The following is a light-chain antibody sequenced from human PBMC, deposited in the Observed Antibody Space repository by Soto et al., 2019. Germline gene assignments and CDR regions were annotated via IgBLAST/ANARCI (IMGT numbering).Light chain of an antibody. V-gene: IGLV2-23*02. J-gene: IGLJ3*02. CDR2: EVN. CDR1: SNDVGGYNL. CDR3: CSHVGGSSPQWV. Sequence: QSALTQTASVSGSPGQSITISCTGTSNDVGGYNLVSWFQQHPGKAPKLMISEVNKRPSGVSNRFSGSKSANTASLTISGLQAEGEADYYCCSHVGGSSPQWVFGGGTKLTVL.